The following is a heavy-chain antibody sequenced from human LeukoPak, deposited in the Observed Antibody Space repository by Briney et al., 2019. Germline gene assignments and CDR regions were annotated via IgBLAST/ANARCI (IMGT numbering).Heavy chain of an antibody. CDR3: ARYYGSGSPPFDS. J-gene: IGHJ4*02. CDR2: ISDSTTYI. Sequence: PSETLSLTCTVSGGSISSYYWSWVRQAPGKGLEWVSSISDSTTYIYYADSVKGRFTISRDNAKNSLYLQTNSLRAEDTAVYYCARYYGSGSPPFDSWGQGTLVTVSS. D-gene: IGHD3-10*01. CDR1: GGSISSYY. V-gene: IGHV3-21*01.